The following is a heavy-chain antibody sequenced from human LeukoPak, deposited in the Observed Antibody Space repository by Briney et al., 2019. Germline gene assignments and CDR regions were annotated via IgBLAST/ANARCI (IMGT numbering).Heavy chain of an antibody. V-gene: IGHV3-48*01. CDR2: ISASSSTI. D-gene: IGHD1-26*01. CDR3: ARVTVGATADYLDW. J-gene: IGHJ4*02. CDR1: GFTFSSYS. Sequence: GGSLSLSCAASGFTFSSYSMNWVRQAPGKGLEWVSYISASSSTIFYADSVKGRFTISRDNAKNSLYLQMNSLRAEDTAVYYCARVTVGATADYLDWWGQGTLVTVSS.